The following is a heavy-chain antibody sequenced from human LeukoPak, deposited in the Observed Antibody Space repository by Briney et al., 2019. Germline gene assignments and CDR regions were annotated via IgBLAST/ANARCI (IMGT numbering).Heavy chain of an antibody. Sequence: VGSLRLSCAASGFTFSSYAMTWVRQAPGKGLEWVSIISGASGGSTYYADSVKGRFTISRDNSKNTLYLQMNSLRAEDTALYYCARGGSSSRYPNFDYWGQGTLVTVSS. CDR3: ARGGSSSRYPNFDY. D-gene: IGHD6-13*01. CDR1: GFTFSSYA. CDR2: ISGASGGST. V-gene: IGHV3-23*01. J-gene: IGHJ4*02.